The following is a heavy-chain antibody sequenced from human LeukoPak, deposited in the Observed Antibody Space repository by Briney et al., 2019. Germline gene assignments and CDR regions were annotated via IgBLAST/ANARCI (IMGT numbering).Heavy chain of an antibody. J-gene: IGHJ4*02. CDR1: GGTFSSYA. Sequence: SVKVSCKASGGTFSSYAISWVRQAPGQGLEWMGGIIPIFGTANYAQKFQGRVTITADKSTSTAYMELSSLRSEDTAVYYCARVPHYYDSSGYAPPAPYFDYWGQGTLVTVSS. V-gene: IGHV1-69*06. CDR2: IIPIFGTA. CDR3: ARVPHYYDSSGYAPPAPYFDY. D-gene: IGHD3-22*01.